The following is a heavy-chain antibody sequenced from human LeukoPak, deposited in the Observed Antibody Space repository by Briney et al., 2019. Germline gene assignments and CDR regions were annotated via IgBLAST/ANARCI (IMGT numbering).Heavy chain of an antibody. CDR3: AREEVRGAFPFDY. Sequence: PSETLSLTCTVSGGSISSYYWNWIRQPAGKGLEWIGRIYTSGSTNYNPSLKSRVTMSVDTSKNQFSLKLSSVTAADTAVYYCAREEVRGAFPFDYWGQGTLVTVSS. D-gene: IGHD3-10*01. CDR1: GGSISSYY. J-gene: IGHJ4*02. CDR2: IYTSGST. V-gene: IGHV4-4*07.